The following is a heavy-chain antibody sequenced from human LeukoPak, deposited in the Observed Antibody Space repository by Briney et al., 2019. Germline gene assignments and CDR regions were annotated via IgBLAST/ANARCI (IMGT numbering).Heavy chain of an antibody. V-gene: IGHV3-48*03. D-gene: IGHD2/OR15-2a*01. CDR2: ITGSGDTI. CDR1: GFTFSSYE. CDR3: ARERTTIVSGTTIGAH. J-gene: IGHJ4*02. Sequence: GGSLRLPCSASGFTFSSYEMNWVRQAPGKGLEWISYITGSGDTIYYADSVKGRFTISRDNAKNSLFLQMNSLTADDTAVYYCARERTTIVSGTTIGAHWGQGTLVTVSS.